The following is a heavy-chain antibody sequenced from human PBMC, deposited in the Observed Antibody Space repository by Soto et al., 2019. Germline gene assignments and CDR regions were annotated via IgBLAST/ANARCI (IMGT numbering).Heavy chain of an antibody. J-gene: IGHJ4*02. CDR1: GGSISSGGYS. D-gene: IGHD3-22*01. V-gene: IGHV4-30-2*01. CDR2: IYHSGST. CDR3: ARAYYYDSSGYCLDY. Sequence: SETLSLTCAVSGGSISSGGYSWSWIRQPPGKGLEWIGYIYHSGSTYYNPSLKSRVTISVDRSKNQFSLKLSSVTAADTAVYYCARAYYYDSSGYCLDYWGQGTLVTVSS.